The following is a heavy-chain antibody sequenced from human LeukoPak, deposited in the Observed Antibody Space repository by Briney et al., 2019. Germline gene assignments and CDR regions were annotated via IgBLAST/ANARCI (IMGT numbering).Heavy chain of an antibody. D-gene: IGHD3-22*01. J-gene: IGHJ3*02. CDR1: GFNFGSDA. V-gene: IGHV3-33*01. CDR3: ARGESTNYYDSSGYVEAFDI. Sequence: QPGGSLRLSCTASGFNFGSDAMHWVRQAPGKGLEWVAFIWYDGSNDHYADSVKGRFTISRDNAKNSLYLQMNSLRAEDTAVYYCARGESTNYYDSSGYVEAFDIWGQGTMVTVSS. CDR2: IWYDGSND.